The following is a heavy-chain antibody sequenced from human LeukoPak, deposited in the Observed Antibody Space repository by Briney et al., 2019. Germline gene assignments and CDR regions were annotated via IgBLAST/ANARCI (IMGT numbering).Heavy chain of an antibody. CDR1: GHSIISDYY. D-gene: IGHD1-14*01. CDR2: VYYSGNT. Sequence: SETLSLTCTVSGHSIISDYYWGWTRQSPGKGLEWIGSVYYSGNTYCNPSLKSRVTISVDTSNNLFSLKLTSVTAADTAVYFCARPADTSGNHFEIHAFDIWGQGTMVTVSS. V-gene: IGHV4-38-2*02. CDR3: ARPADTSGNHFEIHAFDI. J-gene: IGHJ3*02.